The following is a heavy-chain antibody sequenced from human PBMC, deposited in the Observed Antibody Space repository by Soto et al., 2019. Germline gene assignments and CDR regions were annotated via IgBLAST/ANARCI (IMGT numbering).Heavy chain of an antibody. Sequence: GGSLRLSCAASGLTFSSYWMSWVRQAPGKGLEWVANIKQDGSQKYYVDSVKGRFTISRDNAKNSLYLQMNSLRVEDTAVYYCASAYYYDSSGYSHGGYRGQVTLVPVSS. CDR1: GLTFSSYW. J-gene: IGHJ4*02. CDR2: IKQDGSQK. D-gene: IGHD3-22*01. CDR3: ASAYYYDSSGYSHGGY. V-gene: IGHV3-7*01.